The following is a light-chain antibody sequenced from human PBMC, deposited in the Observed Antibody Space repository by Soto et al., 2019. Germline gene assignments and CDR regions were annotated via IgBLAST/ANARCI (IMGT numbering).Light chain of an antibody. Sequence: QSVLTQPASVSGSPGQSITISCTGTSSDVGGYNYVSWYRQHPGKAPKLMLYEVSNRPSGVSNRFSGSKSGHTASLTISGLQAEDEADYYCSSYTSSTTPVVFGGGTKVTVL. CDR3: SSYTSSTTPVV. CDR1: SSDVGGYNY. CDR2: EVS. J-gene: IGLJ2*01. V-gene: IGLV2-14*01.